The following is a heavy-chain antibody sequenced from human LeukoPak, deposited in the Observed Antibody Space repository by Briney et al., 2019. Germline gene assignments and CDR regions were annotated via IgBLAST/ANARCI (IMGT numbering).Heavy chain of an antibody. CDR2: IIPILGIA. CDR3: AAPFYGSGSYYLMDY. J-gene: IGHJ4*02. CDR1: GGTFSSYA. Sequence: PAASVKVSCKASGGTFSSYAISWVRQAPGQGLEWMGRIIPILGIANYAQKFQGRVTITADKSTSTAYMELSSLRSDDTAVYYCAAPFYGSGSYYLMDYWGQGTLVTVSS. V-gene: IGHV1-69*04. D-gene: IGHD3-10*01.